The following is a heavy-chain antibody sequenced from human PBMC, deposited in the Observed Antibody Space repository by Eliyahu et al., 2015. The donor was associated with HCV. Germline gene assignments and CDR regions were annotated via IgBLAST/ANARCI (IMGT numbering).Heavy chain of an antibody. CDR1: GYTFTGYY. Sequence: QVQLVQSGAEVKKPGASVKVSCKASGYTFTGYYMHWVRQAPGQGLEWMGWINPNSGGTNYAQKFQGRVTMTRDTSISTAYMELSRLRSDDTAVYYCARDHVGYSGYDDLNNFDYWGQGTLVTVSS. CDR2: INPNSGGT. V-gene: IGHV1-2*02. D-gene: IGHD5-12*01. J-gene: IGHJ4*02. CDR3: ARDHVGYSGYDDLNNFDY.